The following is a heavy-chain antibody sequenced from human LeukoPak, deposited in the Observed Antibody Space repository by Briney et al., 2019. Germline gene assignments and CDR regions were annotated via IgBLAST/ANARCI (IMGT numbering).Heavy chain of an antibody. D-gene: IGHD3-9*01. CDR1: GFTFSNAW. CDR3: TTDSSGSRYFDWLSPDDY. V-gene: IGHV3-15*01. CDR2: IKSKTDGGTT. J-gene: IGHJ4*02. Sequence: GGSLRLSCAASGFTFSNAWMSWVRQAPGKGLEWVGRIKSKTDGGTTDYAAPVKGRFTISRDDSKNTLYLQMNSLKTEDTAVYYCTTDSSGSRYFDWLSPDDYWGQGTLVTVSS.